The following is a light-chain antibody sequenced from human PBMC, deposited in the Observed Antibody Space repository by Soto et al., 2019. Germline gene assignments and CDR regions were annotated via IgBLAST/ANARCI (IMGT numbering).Light chain of an antibody. V-gene: IGLV2-23*01. CDR3: CSSAPESTYV. CDR1: SSDVGAYDS. Sequence: QSVLAQPASVSGSPGQSITISCIGTSSDVGAYDSVSWYQQHPHKAPQLIIYKGTQRPSGASNRFSGSTSGNAASLTISGLQADDEADYFCCSSAPESTYVCGTGTKVTGL. J-gene: IGLJ1*01. CDR2: KGT.